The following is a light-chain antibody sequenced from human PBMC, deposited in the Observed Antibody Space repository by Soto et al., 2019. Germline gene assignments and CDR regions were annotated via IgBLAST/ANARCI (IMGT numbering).Light chain of an antibody. Sequence: QAVVTQSSSASASLGSSVKLTCTLSSGHSSYVIAWHQQQPGKAPRYLMKLEDSGSYKKGSGVPDRFSGSSSGADRHLTISNLQFEDEADYYCETWDINTWVFGGGTKVTVL. V-gene: IGLV4-60*02. J-gene: IGLJ3*02. CDR3: ETWDINTWV. CDR1: SGHSSYV. CDR2: LEDSGSY.